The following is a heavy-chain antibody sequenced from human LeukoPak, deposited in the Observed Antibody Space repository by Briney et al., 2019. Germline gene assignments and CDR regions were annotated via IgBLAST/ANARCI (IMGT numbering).Heavy chain of an antibody. J-gene: IGHJ4*02. V-gene: IGHV3-30*02. CDR1: GFIFNNYG. D-gene: IGHD3-22*01. CDR2: IRYDGSNE. Sequence: PGGSLRLSCTASGFIFNNYGMHWVRQAPGKGLEWVAFIRYDGSNEYYADSVKGRFTISRDNSKNTLYLQMNSLRAVDTAVYYCAKDPRSSTYYFSKWSWGQGTLVTVSS. CDR3: AKDPRSSTYYFSKWS.